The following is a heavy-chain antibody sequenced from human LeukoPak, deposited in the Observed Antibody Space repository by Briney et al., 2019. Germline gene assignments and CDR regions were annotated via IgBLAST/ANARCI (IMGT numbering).Heavy chain of an antibody. J-gene: IGHJ4*02. CDR1: GFTFSSYS. CDR2: FSSSGSYI. Sequence: PGGSLRLSCAVSGFTFSSYSMNWVRQAPGKGLEWVSFFSSSGSYIYYADSVKGRFTISRDNAKNSLYLQMNSPRAEDTAVYYCARGGDLWSGYPYYFDYWGRGTLVTVSS. D-gene: IGHD3-3*01. CDR3: ARGGDLWSGYPYYFDY. V-gene: IGHV3-21*01.